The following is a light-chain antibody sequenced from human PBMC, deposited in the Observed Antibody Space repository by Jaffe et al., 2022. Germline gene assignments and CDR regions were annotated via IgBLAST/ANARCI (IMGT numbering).Light chain of an antibody. CDR2: KAS. J-gene: IGKJ2*01. Sequence: DIQMTQSPSTLSASVGDRVTITCRASQSVNSWLAWYQQKPGKAPKFLIYKASNLESGVPSRFSGSGSGTEFTLTISSLQPDDSGTYYCQQYNSSPYTFGQGTKLDIK. CDR3: QQYNSSPYT. CDR1: QSVNSW. V-gene: IGKV1-5*03.